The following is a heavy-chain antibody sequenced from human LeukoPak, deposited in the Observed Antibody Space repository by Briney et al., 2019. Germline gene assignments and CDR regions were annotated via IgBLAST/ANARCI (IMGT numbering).Heavy chain of an antibody. V-gene: IGHV4-38-2*02. CDR1: GYSISSGFY. J-gene: IGHJ5*02. D-gene: IGHD5-24*01. CDR2: MYHSGST. Sequence: SETLSLTCNVSGYSISSGFYWGWIRQPPGKGLEWMGHMYHSGSTYYNPSLKSRVTMSVDTSKNQFSLKLSSVTAADTAVYYCAREEEQMARGLDPWGQGALVTVSS. CDR3: AREEEQMARGLDP.